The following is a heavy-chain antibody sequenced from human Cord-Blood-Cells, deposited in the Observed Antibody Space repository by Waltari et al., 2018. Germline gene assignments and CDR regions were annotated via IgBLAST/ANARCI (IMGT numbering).Heavy chain of an antibody. V-gene: IGHV4-39*01. CDR1: GGLLSSRCYS. CDR2: IYYSCST. CDR3: ARQGIQLWLRYFDL. J-gene: IGHJ2*01. D-gene: IGHD5-18*01. Sequence: QLQLQESGPGLVKTSENLSPTCNVAGGLLSSRCYSWGWLRTPAGEGLEWIGGIYYSCSTYNNPSLKSRVDISVDTSKNQFSLKLSSVTAADTAVYYCARQGIQLWLRYFDLWGRGTLVTVSS.